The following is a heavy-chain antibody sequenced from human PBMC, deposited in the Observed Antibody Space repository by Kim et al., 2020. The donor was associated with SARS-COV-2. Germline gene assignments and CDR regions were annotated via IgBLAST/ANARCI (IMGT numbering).Heavy chain of an antibody. CDR2: SYYSGST. D-gene: IGHD5-18*01. Sequence: SETLSLTCTVSGGSISSSSSYWGWIRQPPGKGLEWIGRSYYSGSTYYNPSLKSRVTISVDTSKNQFSLKLSSVTAADTAVYYCASRSIQLLDYWGQGTLVTVSS. CDR3: ASRSIQLLDY. V-gene: IGHV4-39*01. J-gene: IGHJ4*02. CDR1: GGSISSSSSY.